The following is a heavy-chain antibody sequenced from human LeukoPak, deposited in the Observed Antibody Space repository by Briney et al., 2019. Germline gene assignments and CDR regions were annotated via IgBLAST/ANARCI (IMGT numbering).Heavy chain of an antibody. Sequence: AASVKVSCKASGGTFSSYAISWVRQAPGQGLEWMERIIPIFGTANYAQKFQGRVTITTDESTSTAYMELSSLRSEDTAVYYCASTSARYSGYDDAFDIWGQGTMVTVSS. CDR3: ASTSARYSGYDDAFDI. CDR1: GGTFSSYA. V-gene: IGHV1-69*05. CDR2: IIPIFGTA. D-gene: IGHD5-12*01. J-gene: IGHJ3*02.